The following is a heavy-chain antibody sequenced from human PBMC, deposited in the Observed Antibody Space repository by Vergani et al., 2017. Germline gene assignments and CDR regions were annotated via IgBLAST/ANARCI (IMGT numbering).Heavy chain of an antibody. CDR2: ISSSSSYT. J-gene: IGHJ6*02. D-gene: IGHD3-16*02. Sequence: QVQLVESGGGLVKPGGSLRLSCAASGFTFSDYYMSWIRQAPGKGLEWVSYISSSSSYTNYADSVKGRFTISRDKAKNSLYLQMNSLRAEDTAVYYCARRNMITFGGVIVPNGMDVWGQGTTVTVSS. CDR3: ARRNMITFGGVIVPNGMDV. CDR1: GFTFSDYY. V-gene: IGHV3-11*06.